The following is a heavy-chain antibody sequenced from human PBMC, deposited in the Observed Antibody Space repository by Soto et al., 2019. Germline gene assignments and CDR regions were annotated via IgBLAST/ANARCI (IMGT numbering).Heavy chain of an antibody. CDR3: SRPPLYFDL. V-gene: IGHV3-73*01. D-gene: IGHD3-9*01. CDR1: GFSFSDSG. Sequence: EVRLVESGGGLVQPGGSLRLSCAASGFSFSDSGIHWVRQASGKGLEWVGRIRRKTNNYATAYAASVEGRFSISRNGSKKTAFLQKNSLKNQDTALYFLSRPPLYFDLRGKGTTVTVSS. J-gene: IGHJ6*04. CDR2: IRRKTNNYAT.